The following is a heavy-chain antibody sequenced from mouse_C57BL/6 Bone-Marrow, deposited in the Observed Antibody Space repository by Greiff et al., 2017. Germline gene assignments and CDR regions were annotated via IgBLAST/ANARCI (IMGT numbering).Heavy chain of an antibody. D-gene: IGHD2-4*01. CDR2: ISSGGSYT. Sequence: EVMLVESGGDLVKPGGSLTLSCAASGFTFSSYGMSWVRQTPDKRLEWVATISSGGSYTYYPDSVKGRFTISRDNAKNTLYLQMSSLKSEDTTMYYCARRGYDYAWFAYWGQGTLVTVSA. J-gene: IGHJ3*01. CDR1: GFTFSSYG. V-gene: IGHV5-6*02. CDR3: ARRGYDYAWFAY.